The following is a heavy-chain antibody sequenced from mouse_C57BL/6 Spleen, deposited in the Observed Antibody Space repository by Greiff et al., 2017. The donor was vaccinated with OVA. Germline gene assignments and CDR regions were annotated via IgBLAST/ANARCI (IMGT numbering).Heavy chain of an antibody. CDR3: ARGDGYYYFDY. V-gene: IGHV1-31*01. CDR1: CFSFPVSY. Sequence: VPLQPSLPELFTPGASVPISCTASCFSFPVSYLHWVPPSPGPILDWIGYLYPYNGVSRYNQKFKGKATLTVDKSSSTAYMELRSLTSEDSAVYYCARGDGYYYFDYWGQGTTLTVSS. CDR2: LYPYNGVS. J-gene: IGHJ2*01. D-gene: IGHD2-3*01.